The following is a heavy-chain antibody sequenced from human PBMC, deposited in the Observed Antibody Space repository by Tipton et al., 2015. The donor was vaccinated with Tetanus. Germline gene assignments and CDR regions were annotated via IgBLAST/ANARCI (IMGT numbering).Heavy chain of an antibody. Sequence: VQLVQSGGGLVQPGRSLRLSCAASGFTFDDYAMHWVRQAPGKGLEWVSIIYSDGSTFYADSVKGRFTISRDNSKNTLYLQMNSLRAEDTAVYYCAKEGLSAFDYWGQGTLVSVSS. CDR2: IYSDGST. CDR3: AKEGLSAFDY. CDR1: GFTFDDYA. V-gene: IGHV3-23*03. D-gene: IGHD6-13*01. J-gene: IGHJ4*02.